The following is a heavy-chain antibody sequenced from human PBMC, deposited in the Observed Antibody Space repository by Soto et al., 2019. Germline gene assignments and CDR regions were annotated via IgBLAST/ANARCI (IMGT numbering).Heavy chain of an antibody. CDR2: IIPIFGTA. CDR3: ARDLRIWRGSGSSYYFDY. J-gene: IGHJ4*02. D-gene: IGHD3-10*01. Sequence: QVQLVQSGAEVKKPGSSVKVSCKASGGTFSSYAISWVRQAPGQGLEWMGGIIPIFGTANYAQKFQGRVTITADESTSTAYMELSSLRSEDTAVYYCARDLRIWRGSGSSYYFDYWGQGTLVTVSS. V-gene: IGHV1-69*01. CDR1: GGTFSSYA.